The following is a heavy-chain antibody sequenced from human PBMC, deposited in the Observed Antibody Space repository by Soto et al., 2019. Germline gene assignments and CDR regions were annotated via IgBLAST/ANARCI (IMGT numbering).Heavy chain of an antibody. V-gene: IGHV4-59*08. CDR1: GSPISSYY. CDR2: IYYSGST. CDR3: ARQDDILTGYENWFDP. Sequence: SETLSLTCSVSGSPISSYYWSWIRQPPGKGLEGIGYIYYSGSTNYNPSLKSRVTISVDTSKNQFSLKLSSVTAADTAVYYCARQDDILTGYENWFDPWGQGTLVTVSS. J-gene: IGHJ5*02. D-gene: IGHD3-9*01.